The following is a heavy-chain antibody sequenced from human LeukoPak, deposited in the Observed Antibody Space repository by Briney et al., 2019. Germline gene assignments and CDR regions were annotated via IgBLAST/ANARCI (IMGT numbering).Heavy chain of an antibody. D-gene: IGHD3-16*02. CDR2: ISSSSSYI. CDR1: GFTFSSYT. J-gene: IGHJ4*02. Sequence: GGSLRLSCAASGFTFSSYTMNWVRQAPGKGLEWVSSISSSSSYIYYADSAKGRFTISRDNAKNSLYLQMNSLRAEDTAVYYCARDRNYDYIWGSYRPDYFGYWGQGTLVTVSS. CDR3: ARDRNYDYIWGSYRPDYFGY. V-gene: IGHV3-21*01.